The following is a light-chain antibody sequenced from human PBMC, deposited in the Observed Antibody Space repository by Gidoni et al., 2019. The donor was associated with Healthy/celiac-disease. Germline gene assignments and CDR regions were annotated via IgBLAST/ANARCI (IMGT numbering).Light chain of an antibody. CDR1: SSDVGGYNY. J-gene: IGLJ3*02. Sequence: QSALTKPRSVSGSPGQSVTISCTGTSSDVGGYNYVSWYQQHPGNAPKLMIYDVSKRPSGVPDRFSGSKSGNTASLTISGLQAEDEADYYCCSYAGSYPLWVFGGGTKLTVL. V-gene: IGLV2-11*01. CDR2: DVS. CDR3: CSYAGSYPLWV.